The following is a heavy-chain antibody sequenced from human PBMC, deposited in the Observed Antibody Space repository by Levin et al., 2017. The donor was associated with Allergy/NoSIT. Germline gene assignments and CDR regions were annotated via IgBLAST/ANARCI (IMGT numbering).Heavy chain of an antibody. CDR2: ISYDGSNK. CDR1: GFTFSSYA. J-gene: IGHJ4*02. V-gene: IGHV3-30-3*01. CDR3: AREFVVVPVIDY. D-gene: IGHD2-2*01. Sequence: GESLKISCAASGFTFSSYAMHWVRQAPGKGLEWVAVISYDGSNKYYADSVKGRFTISRDNSKNTLYLQMNSLRAEDTAVYYCAREFVVVPVIDYWGQGTLVTVSS.